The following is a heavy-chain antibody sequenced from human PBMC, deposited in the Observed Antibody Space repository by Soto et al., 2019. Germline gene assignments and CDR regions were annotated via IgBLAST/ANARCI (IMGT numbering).Heavy chain of an antibody. V-gene: IGHV3-48*03. Sequence: GGSLRLSCAASGFTFSNYDINWVRQAPGRGPEWISHISSSGGIIYYADSVKGRFTISRDNAKNSLYLQMNSLRGEDTAVYYCAREGSVSSSDYYAYYYGMDVWGQGTTVTVSS. J-gene: IGHJ6*02. CDR1: GFTFSNYD. CDR3: AREGSVSSSDYYAYYYGMDV. D-gene: IGHD3-10*01. CDR2: ISSSGGII.